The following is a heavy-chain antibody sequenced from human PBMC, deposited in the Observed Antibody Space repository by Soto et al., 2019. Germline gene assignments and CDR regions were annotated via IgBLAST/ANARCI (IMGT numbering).Heavy chain of an antibody. CDR1: GFTFSSYA. Sequence: QVQLVESGGGVVQPGRSLRLSCAASGFTFSSYAMHWVRQAPGKGLEWVAVISYDGSNKYYADSVKGRFTISRDNSTNPRYLHMNSLRAEDTAVYYCARDRGSGWSPFFDYWGQGTLVTVSS. CDR2: ISYDGSNK. D-gene: IGHD6-19*01. V-gene: IGHV3-30-3*01. J-gene: IGHJ4*02. CDR3: ARDRGSGWSPFFDY.